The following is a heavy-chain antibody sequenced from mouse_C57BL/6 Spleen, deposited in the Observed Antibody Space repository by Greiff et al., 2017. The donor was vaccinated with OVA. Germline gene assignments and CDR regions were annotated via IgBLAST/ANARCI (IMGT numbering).Heavy chain of an antibody. J-gene: IGHJ2*01. Sequence: EVKLVESGGGLVQPKGSLKLSCAASGFSFNTYAMNWVRQAPGKGLEWVARIRSKSNNYATYYADSVKDRFTISRDDSESMLYLQMNNLKTEDTAMYYGVRHSASIYYDSFDYWGQGTTLTVSS. CDR2: IRSKSNNYAT. D-gene: IGHD2-4*01. V-gene: IGHV10-1*01. CDR1: GFSFNTYA. CDR3: VRHSASIYYDSFDY.